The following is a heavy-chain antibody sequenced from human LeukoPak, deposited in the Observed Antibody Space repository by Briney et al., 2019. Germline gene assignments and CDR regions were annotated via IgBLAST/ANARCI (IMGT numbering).Heavy chain of an antibody. CDR2: SDPSHSYT. CDR3: ARSHYAMDV. CDR1: VYSFTSYW. Sequence: GESLMISCKGSVYSFTSYWISWVRQMPGKGVEWMGRSDPSHSYTNYSPSFQSHVTISADKCIRTAYLQWSRLKASYTAMYYCARSHYAMDVWGQGTTVTVSS. V-gene: IGHV5-10-1*01. J-gene: IGHJ6*02.